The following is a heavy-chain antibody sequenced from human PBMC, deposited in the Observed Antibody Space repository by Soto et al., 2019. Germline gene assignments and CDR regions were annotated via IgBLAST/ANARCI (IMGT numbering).Heavy chain of an antibody. Sequence: GGSLRLSCAASGFTFSSYWMSWVRQAPGKGLEWVANIKEDGSEKYYVDSVKGRFTISRDNAKNSLYLQMNSLRAEDTAVYYCARDGEGDGYNFDYWGQGTLVTVSS. J-gene: IGHJ4*02. V-gene: IGHV3-7*01. CDR2: IKEDGSEK. CDR1: GFTFSSYW. CDR3: ARDGEGDGYNFDY. D-gene: IGHD5-12*01.